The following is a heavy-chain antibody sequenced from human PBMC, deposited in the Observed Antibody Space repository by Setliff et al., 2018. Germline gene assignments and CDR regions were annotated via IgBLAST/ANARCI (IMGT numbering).Heavy chain of an antibody. J-gene: IGHJ6*03. D-gene: IGHD3-3*01. CDR2: MYYSGDT. CDR3: ARLSGFLYIDV. CDR1: GGSVRGYY. V-gene: IGHV4-59*08. Sequence: PSETLSLTCTVSGGSVRGYYWSWIRQPPGKGLEWIGYMYYSGDTNYNPSLKSRVTISVDTSKNQFSLELRSVTAADTAVYYCARLSGFLYIDVWGKGTTVTVSS.